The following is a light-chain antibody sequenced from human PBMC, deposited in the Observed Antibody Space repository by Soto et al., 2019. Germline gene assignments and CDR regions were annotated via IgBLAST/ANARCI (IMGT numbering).Light chain of an antibody. V-gene: IGKV3-15*01. J-gene: IGKJ2*01. CDR2: GAS. Sequence: EIVMTQSPATLSVSPGDRATLSCRASQSVSSNLAWYQQKPGQAPRLLIYGASTRDTGIPARFSGSGSGTDFTLTISSLQSEDFAVYYCQQYNDWPPYTFGQGTNLEIK. CDR1: QSVSSN. CDR3: QQYNDWPPYT.